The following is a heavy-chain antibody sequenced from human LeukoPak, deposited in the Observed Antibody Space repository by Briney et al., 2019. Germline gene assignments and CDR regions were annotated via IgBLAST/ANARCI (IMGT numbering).Heavy chain of an antibody. V-gene: IGHV3-74*01. CDR2: INSDGSST. J-gene: IGHJ5*02. Sequence: GGSLRLSCAASGFTFSSYWMHWVRQAPGKGLVWVSRINSDGSSTSYADSVKGRFTISRDNAKNTLYLQMNSLRAEDTAVYYCARPRIAAPGGFDPWGQGTLVTVSS. CDR3: ARPRIAAPGGFDP. D-gene: IGHD6-13*01. CDR1: GFTFSSYW.